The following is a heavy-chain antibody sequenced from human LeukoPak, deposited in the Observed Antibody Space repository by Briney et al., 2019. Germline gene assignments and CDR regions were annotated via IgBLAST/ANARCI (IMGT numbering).Heavy chain of an antibody. CDR1: GFTFSTYA. J-gene: IGHJ4*02. CDR2: ITHDGRSS. Sequence: GGSLRLSCGASGFTFSTYAMHWVRQAPGKGLEWVAVITHDGRSSFYGDFVKGRFTISRDNAKNSLYLQMNSLRADDTAVYYCARVGYSSGWRAPDFDYWGQGTLVTVSS. D-gene: IGHD6-19*01. CDR3: ARVGYSSGWRAPDFDY. V-gene: IGHV3-30*04.